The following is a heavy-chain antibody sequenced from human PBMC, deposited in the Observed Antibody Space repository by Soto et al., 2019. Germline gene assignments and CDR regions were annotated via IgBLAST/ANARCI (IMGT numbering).Heavy chain of an antibody. CDR2: ISYDVSNK. Sequence: PGGSLRLSCTASGFTFSNYGMHWVRQAPGKGLKWVAVISYDVSNKYYADSVKGRFTISRDNSKNTLYLQMNSLRAEDTAVYYCARGRDYLGGDFDYWGQGTLVTVSS. V-gene: IGHV3-30-3*01. D-gene: IGHD3-16*01. CDR3: ARGRDYLGGDFDY. CDR1: GFTFSNYG. J-gene: IGHJ4*02.